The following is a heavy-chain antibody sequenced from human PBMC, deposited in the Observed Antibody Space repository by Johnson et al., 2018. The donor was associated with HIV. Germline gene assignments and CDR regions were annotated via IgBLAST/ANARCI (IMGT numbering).Heavy chain of an antibody. CDR3: ARERIGYSSSGDAFDI. D-gene: IGHD6-13*01. CDR1: GFTFDDYG. J-gene: IGHJ3*02. V-gene: IGHV3-30*02. Sequence: QVQLVESGGGVVQPGGSLRLSCAASGFTFDDYGMSWVRQAPGKGLEWVAYIRYDGSNKYYADSVKGRFTISRDNAKNTLYLQMNSLRAEDTAVYYCARERIGYSSSGDAFDIWGQGTMVTVSS. CDR2: IRYDGSNK.